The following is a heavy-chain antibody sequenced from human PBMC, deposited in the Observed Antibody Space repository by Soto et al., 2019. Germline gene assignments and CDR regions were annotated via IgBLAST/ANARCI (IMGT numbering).Heavy chain of an antibody. Sequence: SETLSLTCTVSGDSVSSGSYWGWIRQPPGEGPEWIASIYHGGTTFYNPSLKSRISISVDTSKNQFSLRLTSVTAADTATYYCARVHVMVVAGSTFDYWGPGTLVTVSS. CDR2: IYHGGTT. D-gene: IGHD6-19*01. J-gene: IGHJ4*03. V-gene: IGHV4-38-2*02. CDR1: GDSVSSGSY. CDR3: ARVHVMVVAGSTFDY.